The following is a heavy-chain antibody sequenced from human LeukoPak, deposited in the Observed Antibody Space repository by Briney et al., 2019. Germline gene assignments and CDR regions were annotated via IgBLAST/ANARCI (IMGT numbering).Heavy chain of an antibody. Sequence: SETLSLTCTVSGGSISSYYWSWIRRPPGKGLEWIGYIYYSGSTNYNPSLKIRVNISVDTSKNQFSLKLSSVTAADTAVYYCARKAWFGELSFDYWGQGTLVTVSS. CDR2: IYYSGST. D-gene: IGHD3-10*01. CDR3: ARKAWFGELSFDY. V-gene: IGHV4-59*01. J-gene: IGHJ4*02. CDR1: GGSISSYY.